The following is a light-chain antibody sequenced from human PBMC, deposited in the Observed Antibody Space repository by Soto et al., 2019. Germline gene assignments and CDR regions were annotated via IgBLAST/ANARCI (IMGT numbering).Light chain of an antibody. CDR3: QQYDIWYT. CDR1: QSISRW. CDR2: KAS. V-gene: IGKV1-5*03. Sequence: DIQMTQSPSTLSASAGDRVTITCRASQSISRWLAWYQQKPGQAPNLLIYKASILKSGVPSRFSGSGSGTEFTLTISSLQPDEFATYYCQQYDIWYTFGQGTKLEIK. J-gene: IGKJ2*01.